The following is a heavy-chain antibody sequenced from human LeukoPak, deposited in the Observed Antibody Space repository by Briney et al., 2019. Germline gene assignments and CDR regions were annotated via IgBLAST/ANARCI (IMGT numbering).Heavy chain of an antibody. V-gene: IGHV4-39*07. Sequence: SSETLSLTCTVSGGSISSGGYYWSWIRQPPGKGLEWIGEINHSGSTNYNPSLKSRVTISVDTSKNQFSLKLSSVTAADTAVYYCARGKFVVVPAAIRATNSAFDYWGQGTLVTVSS. J-gene: IGHJ4*02. CDR3: ARGKFVVVPAAIRATNSAFDY. D-gene: IGHD2-2*01. CDR2: INHSGST. CDR1: GGSISSGGYY.